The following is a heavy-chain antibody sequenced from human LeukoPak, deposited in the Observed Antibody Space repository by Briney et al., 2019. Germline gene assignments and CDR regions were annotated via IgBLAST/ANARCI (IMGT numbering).Heavy chain of an antibody. D-gene: IGHD2-21*01. CDR1: GYTFTGYY. CDR2: MNPNSGNT. Sequence: ASVKVSCKASGYTFTGYYMHWVRQATGQGLEWMGWMNPNSGNTGYAQKFQGRVTMTRNTSISTAYMELSSLRSEDTAVYYCARGYSDYWGQGTLVTVSS. CDR3: ARGYSDY. V-gene: IGHV1-8*02. J-gene: IGHJ4*02.